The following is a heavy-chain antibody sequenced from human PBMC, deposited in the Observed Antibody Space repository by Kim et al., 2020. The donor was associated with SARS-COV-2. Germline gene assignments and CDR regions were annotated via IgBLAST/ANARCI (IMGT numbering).Heavy chain of an antibody. Sequence: GGSLRLSCAASGFTFSSYSMNWVRQAPGKGLEWVSSISSSSSYIYYADSVKGRFTISRDNAKNSLYLQMNSLRAEDTAVYYCARGASKITIFGVVTSGGGEMDFDYWGQGTLVTVSS. J-gene: IGHJ4*02. CDR1: GFTFSSYS. CDR2: ISSSSSYI. CDR3: ARGASKITIFGVVTSGGGEMDFDY. V-gene: IGHV3-21*01. D-gene: IGHD3-3*01.